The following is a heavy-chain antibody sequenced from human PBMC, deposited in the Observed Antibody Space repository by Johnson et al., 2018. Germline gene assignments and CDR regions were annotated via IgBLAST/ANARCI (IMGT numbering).Heavy chain of an antibody. Sequence: QVQLVQAGAAVKKPGASVKVSCKASGGTFSRNAISWVRQAPGQGPEWMGGVIPISGTTNYAQQFQGRVATTAEESTSTAYMELSRLRSEYKAVYYCVIDKPPETYYDTFYALDVWGQGTTVTVSS. V-gene: IGHV1-69*12. J-gene: IGHJ6*02. D-gene: IGHD3-22*01. CDR1: GGTFSRNA. CDR2: VIPISGTT. CDR3: VIDKPPETYYDTFYALDV.